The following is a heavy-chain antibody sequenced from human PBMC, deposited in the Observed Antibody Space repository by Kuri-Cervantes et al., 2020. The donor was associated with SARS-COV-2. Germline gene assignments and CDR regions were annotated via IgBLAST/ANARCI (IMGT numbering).Heavy chain of an antibody. CDR1: GFTFSGYD. J-gene: IGHJ4*02. D-gene: IGHD2-2*01. CDR3: AKGSASWASYIGN. CDR2: IRYDGSDK. V-gene: IGHV3-30*02. Sequence: GESLKISCVPSGFTFSGYDMHWVRQAPGKGLEWVAFIRYDGSDKYYADSVKGRFTISRDSSKNTLYLQMNSLRAEDTAVYYCAKGSASWASYIGNWGQGTLVTVSS.